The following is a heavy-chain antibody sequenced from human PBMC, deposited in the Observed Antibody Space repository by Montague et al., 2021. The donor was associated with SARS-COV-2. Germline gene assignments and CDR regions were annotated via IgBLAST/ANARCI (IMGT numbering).Heavy chain of an antibody. CDR3: ARDLSSSWSYWFDP. V-gene: IGHV4-61*02. CDR1: GGYISSGSYY. Sequence: TLSLTCTVSGGYISSGSYYWCWIRQPAGRGMEWIGRIYASGSTKYNPSLKSRVTISVDTSKNQFSLKVSSVTAADTAVYYCARDLSSSWSYWFDPWGQGTLVTVSS. J-gene: IGHJ5*02. D-gene: IGHD6-13*01. CDR2: IYASGST.